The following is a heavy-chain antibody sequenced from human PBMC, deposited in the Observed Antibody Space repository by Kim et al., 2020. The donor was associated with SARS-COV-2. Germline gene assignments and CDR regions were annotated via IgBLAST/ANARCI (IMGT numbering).Heavy chain of an antibody. CDR2: ISGSGGST. CDR3: AKDALVRATTEPYYFDY. Sequence: GGSLRLSCAASGFTFSSYAMSWVRQAPGKGLEWVSAISGSGGSTYYADSVKGRFTISRDNSKNTLYLQMNSLRAEDTAVYYCAKDALVRATTEPYYFDYWGQGTLVTVSS. D-gene: IGHD1-26*01. J-gene: IGHJ4*02. CDR1: GFTFSSYA. V-gene: IGHV3-23*01.